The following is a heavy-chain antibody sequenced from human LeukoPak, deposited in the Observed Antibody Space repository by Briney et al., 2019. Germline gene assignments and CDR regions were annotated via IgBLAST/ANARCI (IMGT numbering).Heavy chain of an antibody. CDR3: ARAGRTYRGPIDY. V-gene: IGHV4-34*01. D-gene: IGHD3-16*01. CDR1: GGSISGYY. CDR2: INHSGST. J-gene: IGHJ4*02. Sequence: PSETLSLTCTVSGGSISGYYWSWIRQPPGKGLEWIGEINHSGSTNYNPSLKSRVTISVDTSKNQFSLKLSSVTAADTAVYYCARAGRTYRGPIDYWGQGTLVTVSS.